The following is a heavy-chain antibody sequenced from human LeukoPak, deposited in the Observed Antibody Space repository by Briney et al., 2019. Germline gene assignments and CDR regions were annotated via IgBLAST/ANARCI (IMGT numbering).Heavy chain of an antibody. V-gene: IGHV1-46*01. Sequence: ASVKVSCKASGYTFTSYYMHWVRQAPGQGLEWMGIINPSGGSTSYAQKFQGRVTMTRDMSTSTVYMELSSLRAEDTAVYYCPRDRSPGNFDYWGQGTLVTVSS. CDR1: GYTFTSYY. J-gene: IGHJ4*02. CDR3: PRDRSPGNFDY. CDR2: INPSGGST. D-gene: IGHD3-10*01.